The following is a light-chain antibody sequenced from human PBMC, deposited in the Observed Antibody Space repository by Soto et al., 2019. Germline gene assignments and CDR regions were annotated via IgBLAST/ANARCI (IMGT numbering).Light chain of an antibody. V-gene: IGLV2-23*03. Sequence: QSALTQPASVSGSPGQSITISCTGTSSDVGNYNLVSWYQQFPGKAPKLIIYEGSRRPSGVSNRFSGSKSGNTASLTISGLQSGDEADYYCCSYAGSFTFDVFGGGTKLTVL. CDR3: CSYAGSFTFDV. CDR1: SSDVGNYNL. J-gene: IGLJ2*01. CDR2: EGS.